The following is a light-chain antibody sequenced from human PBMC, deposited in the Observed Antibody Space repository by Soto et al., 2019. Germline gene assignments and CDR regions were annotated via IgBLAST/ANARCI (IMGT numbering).Light chain of an antibody. CDR1: QSISSW. CDR2: DAS. CDR3: QQYNNYWT. J-gene: IGKJ1*01. Sequence: IQKTQSPSTLSASLWDRFTMTGRSGQSISSWLAWYQQKPGKAPKLLIYDASSLESGVPSRFSGSGSATEFTLTISSLQDDDFETYYRQQYNNYWTFGQGTKVDIK. V-gene: IGKV1-5*01.